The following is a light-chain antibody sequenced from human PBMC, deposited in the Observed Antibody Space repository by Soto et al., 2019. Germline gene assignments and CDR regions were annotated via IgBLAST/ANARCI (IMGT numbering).Light chain of an antibody. CDR3: SSYTSGSIPLV. J-gene: IGLJ2*01. CDR2: DVS. Sequence: QPVLTQPASVSGSPGQSITISCTGTSNDVGGYNYVSWYQQHPGKAPKVMIYDVSNRPSGISNRFSGSKSGSTASLTISGLQAEDEAHYYCSSYTSGSIPLVFGGGTKLTVL. V-gene: IGLV2-14*03. CDR1: SNDVGGYNY.